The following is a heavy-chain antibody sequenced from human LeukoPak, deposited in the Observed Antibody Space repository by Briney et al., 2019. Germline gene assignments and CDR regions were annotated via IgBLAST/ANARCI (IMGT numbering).Heavy chain of an antibody. Sequence: ALVKVSCKASGGTFSSYAISWVRQAPGQGLEWMGGIIPIFGTANYAQKFQGRVTITADESTSTAYMELSSLRSEDTAVYYCASAHTAMASGDYWGQGTLVTVSS. CDR3: ASAHTAMASGDY. V-gene: IGHV1-69*13. J-gene: IGHJ4*02. D-gene: IGHD5-18*01. CDR1: GGTFSSYA. CDR2: IIPIFGTA.